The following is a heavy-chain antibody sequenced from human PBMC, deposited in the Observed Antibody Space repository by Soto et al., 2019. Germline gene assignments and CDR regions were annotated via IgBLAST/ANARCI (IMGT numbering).Heavy chain of an antibody. CDR1: GFTFSSYA. J-gene: IGHJ4*02. D-gene: IGHD5-12*01. Sequence: QVQLVESGGGVVQPGRSLRLSCAASGFTFSSYAMHWVRQAPGKGLEWVAVISYDGSNKYYADSVKGRFTISRDNSKNTLYLQMNSLRAEDTAVYYCARDPGPYSGYDLGRLGFDYWGQGTLVTVSS. V-gene: IGHV3-30-3*01. CDR2: ISYDGSNK. CDR3: ARDPGPYSGYDLGRLGFDY.